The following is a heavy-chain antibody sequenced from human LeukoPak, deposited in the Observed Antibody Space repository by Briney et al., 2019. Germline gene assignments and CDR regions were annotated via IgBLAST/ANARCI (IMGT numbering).Heavy chain of an antibody. Sequence: SETLSLTCTVSDDSFSTRYWTWIRQPHGQGLEWMGDITYSGSNNYNPSLKSRVIISVDTSKNQFSLKLSPVTAADTAVYYCARGPTTVTKGFDIWGQGTMVTVSS. J-gene: IGHJ3*02. CDR3: ARGPTTVTKGFDI. D-gene: IGHD4-17*01. CDR2: ITYSGSN. V-gene: IGHV4-59*11. CDR1: DDSFSTRY.